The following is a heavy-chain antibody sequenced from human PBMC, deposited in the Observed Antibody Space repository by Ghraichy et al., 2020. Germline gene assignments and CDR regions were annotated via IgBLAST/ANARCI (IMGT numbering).Heavy chain of an antibody. CDR3: ARLGVEGSSWRYYYGMDV. Sequence: SCTVSGGSISSSSYYWGWIRQPPGKGPEWIGSINYSGSTYYNPSLKSQVTISVDTSKNQFSLKLSSVTAADTAVYYCARLGVEGSSWRYYYGMDVWGQGTTVTVSS. CDR2: INYSGST. V-gene: IGHV4-39*01. CDR1: GGSISSSSYY. D-gene: IGHD6-13*01. J-gene: IGHJ6*02.